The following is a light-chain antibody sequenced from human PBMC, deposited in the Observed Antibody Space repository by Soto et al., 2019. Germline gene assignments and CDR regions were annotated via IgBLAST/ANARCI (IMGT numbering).Light chain of an antibody. J-gene: IGKJ2*01. CDR1: QTVRNN. CDR3: QQYFNWPPYT. CDR2: GAS. V-gene: IGKV3-15*01. Sequence: EFVLTQSPGTLSLSPGERATLSCRASQTVRNNYLAWYQQKPGQAPRLLIYGASTRATGIPARFTGSGSGTEFILTISSLQSEDFAVYYCQQYFNWPPYTFGQGTKVDI.